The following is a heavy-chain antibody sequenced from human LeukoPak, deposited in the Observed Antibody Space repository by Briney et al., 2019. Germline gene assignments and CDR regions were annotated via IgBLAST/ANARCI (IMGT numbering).Heavy chain of an antibody. Sequence: PGGSLRLSCTASGFTFSSYAIHWVRQAPGKGVVWVAVISYDWSNKYYADAVKGRFTISRDNSKNTLYLQMDSLRTEDTAVFYCARNGVNYGSVNYYSDYWGQGTLVTVSS. D-gene: IGHD3-10*01. CDR1: GFTFSSYA. J-gene: IGHJ4*02. CDR3: ARNGVNYGSVNYYSDY. V-gene: IGHV3-30-3*01. CDR2: ISYDWSNK.